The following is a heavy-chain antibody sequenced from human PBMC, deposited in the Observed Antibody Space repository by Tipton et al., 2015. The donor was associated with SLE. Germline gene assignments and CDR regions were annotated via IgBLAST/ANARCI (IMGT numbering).Heavy chain of an antibody. CDR1: GGSISSHY. CDR3: AIRDGSYGVDY. Sequence: TLSLTCTVSGGSISSHYWGWIRQPPGKGLDWIGSIYYSGSTYYNPSLKSRVTISVDTSKNQFSLKLSSVTAADTAVYYCAIRDGSYGVDYWGQGTLVTVSS. CDR2: IYYSGST. J-gene: IGHJ4*02. V-gene: IGHV4-39*01. D-gene: IGHD1-26*01.